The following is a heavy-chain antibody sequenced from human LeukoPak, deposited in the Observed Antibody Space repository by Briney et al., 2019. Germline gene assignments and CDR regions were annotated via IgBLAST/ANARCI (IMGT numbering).Heavy chain of an antibody. CDR2: INPAGSDA. J-gene: IGHJ4*02. D-gene: IGHD1-26*01. CDR1: GFAFSDFW. Sequence: GGSLRLSCAASGFAFSDFWMHWVRQGPGEGLVWVARINPAGSDATYADSVKGRFTISRDNAKNTLYLQMNSLRVEDTAIYYCGRFVSGNYRRGDHWGQGTLVTVSS. V-gene: IGHV3-74*01. CDR3: GRFVSGNYRRGDH.